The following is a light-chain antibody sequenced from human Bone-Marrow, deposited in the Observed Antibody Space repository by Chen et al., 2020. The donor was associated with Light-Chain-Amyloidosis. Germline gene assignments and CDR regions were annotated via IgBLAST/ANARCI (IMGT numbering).Light chain of an antibody. CDR3: QQYGSSPLS. Sequence: EIVLTQSPGTLSLSPGERATLSCRASQSVSSSYLAWYQQNPGQAPRLLIYDASRRATGIPDRFSGSGSGTDFTLTISRLEPEDFAAYYCQQYGSSPLSFGGGTKVEIK. V-gene: IGKV3-20*01. CDR2: DAS. J-gene: IGKJ4*01. CDR1: QSVSSSY.